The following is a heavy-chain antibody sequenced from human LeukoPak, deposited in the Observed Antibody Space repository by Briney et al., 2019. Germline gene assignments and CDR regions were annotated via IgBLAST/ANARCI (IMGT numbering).Heavy chain of an antibody. Sequence: ASVKVSCKASGYTFTSYDINWVRQATGQGLEWIGWMNPNSGNTGYAQKFQGRVTITRNASISTAYMELSSLRSEDTAVYYCARPPQKIAAGVFDIWAQGKMVLVFS. V-gene: IGHV1-8*03. CDR1: GYTFTSYD. CDR2: MNPNSGNT. D-gene: IGHD6-13*01. J-gene: IGHJ3*02. CDR3: ARPPQKIAAGVFDI.